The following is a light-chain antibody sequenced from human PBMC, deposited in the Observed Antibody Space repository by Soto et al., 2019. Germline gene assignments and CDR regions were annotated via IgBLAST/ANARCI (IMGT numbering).Light chain of an antibody. J-gene: IGLJ1*01. Sequence: QSALTQPASVSGSPGQSITISCTGTSSDVGRYNYVSWYQQHPGKVPKLMISNVSNRPSGVSDRFSGSKSGNTASLTISGLQAEDEADYYCSSYTSNSTYVFGTGTKLTV. CDR3: SSYTSNSTYV. CDR2: NVS. V-gene: IGLV2-14*03. CDR1: SSDVGRYNY.